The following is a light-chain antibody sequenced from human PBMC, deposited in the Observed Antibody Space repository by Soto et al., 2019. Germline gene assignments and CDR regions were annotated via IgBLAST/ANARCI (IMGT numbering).Light chain of an antibody. J-gene: IGKJ1*01. CDR2: GAS. Sequence: EIVLTRSPGTLSLSPGERATLSCRASQSVSSSYLAWYQQKPGQAPRLLIYGASSRATGIPDRFSGSGSGTDFTLIICRLEPEDFAVYYCQQYGSSPWTFGQGTKVDIK. CDR3: QQYGSSPWT. CDR1: QSVSSSY. V-gene: IGKV3-20*01.